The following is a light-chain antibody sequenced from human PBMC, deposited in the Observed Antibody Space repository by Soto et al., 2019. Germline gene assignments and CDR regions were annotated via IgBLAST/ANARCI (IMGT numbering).Light chain of an antibody. J-gene: IGKJ1*01. CDR3: QQLNTYPPWT. CDR1: QGISSY. Sequence: DIQLTQSPSFLSASVGDRVTITCRASQGISSYLAWYQRKPGKAPELLIYAASTLQSGVPSRFSGSGSGTDFTLTISSLQPEDSATYYCQQLNTYPPWTFGQGTKVDI. CDR2: AAS. V-gene: IGKV1-9*01.